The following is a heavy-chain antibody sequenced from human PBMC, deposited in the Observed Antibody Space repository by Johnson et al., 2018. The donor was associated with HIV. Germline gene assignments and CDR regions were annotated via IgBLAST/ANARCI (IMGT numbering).Heavy chain of an antibody. Sequence: QVQLVESGGGLVKPGGSLRLSCVASGFTFKDHYMSWIRQAPGKGLEWVSYISSSESSIYYAYSVKGRFTISRDNAKNSLYLQMNSLRAEDTAVYYCARVGSSGWLGRAFDIWGQGTMVTVSS. CDR3: ARVGSSGWLGRAFDI. V-gene: IGHV3-11*04. J-gene: IGHJ3*02. D-gene: IGHD6-19*01. CDR1: GFTFKDHY. CDR2: ISSSESSI.